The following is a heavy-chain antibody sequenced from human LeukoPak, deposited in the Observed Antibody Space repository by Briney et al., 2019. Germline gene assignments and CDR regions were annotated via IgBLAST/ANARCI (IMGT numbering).Heavy chain of an antibody. CDR3: ARFYGYSSSWYVYYYYYYMDV. Sequence: GGSLRLSCAASGFTFSNYWMTWVRQAPGKGLEWVANIKQDGSEKFYVDSVKGRFTISRDNAKNSLYLQMNSLRAEDTAVYYCARFYGYSSSWYVYYYYYYMDVWGKGTTVTVSS. V-gene: IGHV3-7*01. D-gene: IGHD6-13*01. J-gene: IGHJ6*03. CDR2: IKQDGSEK. CDR1: GFTFSNYW.